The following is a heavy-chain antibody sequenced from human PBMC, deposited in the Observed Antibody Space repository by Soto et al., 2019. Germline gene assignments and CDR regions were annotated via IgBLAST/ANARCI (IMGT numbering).Heavy chain of an antibody. CDR2: IEPSGGSK. CDR3: ARSTTTFYYFDF. CDR1: GYTLTELS. Sequence: ASVKVSCKVSGYTLTELSMHWVRQAPGQGLEWMGVIEPSGGSKSYTQKFQDRITMTRDTSTSTVYMELSSLRSEDTAVYYCARSTTTFYYFDFWSQGTLVTVSS. V-gene: IGHV1-46*01. D-gene: IGHD1-1*01. J-gene: IGHJ4*02.